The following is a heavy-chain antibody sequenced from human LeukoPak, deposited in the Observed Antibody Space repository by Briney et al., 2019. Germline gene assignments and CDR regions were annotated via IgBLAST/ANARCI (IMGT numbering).Heavy chain of an antibody. CDR1: GYTFTSYG. V-gene: IGHV1-18*01. CDR3: AREGSAITMVRGVTPYYYYGMDV. J-gene: IGHJ6*02. CDR2: ISAYNGNT. Sequence: GASVKVSCKASGYTFTSYGISWVRQAPGQGLEWMGWISAYNGNTNYVQKLQGRVTMTTDTSTSTVYMELRSLRSDDTAVYYCAREGSAITMVRGVTPYYYYGMDVWGQGTTVTVSS. D-gene: IGHD3-10*01.